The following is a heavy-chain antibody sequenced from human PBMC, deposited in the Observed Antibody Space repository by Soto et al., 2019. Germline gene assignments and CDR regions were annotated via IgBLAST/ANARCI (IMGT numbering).Heavy chain of an antibody. CDR2: INGGKGNT. CDR1: GYTFINYA. CDR3: ASGMVDAFQI. V-gene: IGHV1-3*01. D-gene: IGHD2-8*01. Sequence: QVQLVQSGAEVKKPGASVKVSCKASGYTFINYAMHWVRQAPGQSLEWMGWINGGKGNTKYSEKIQGRVTITRDTSASTAYMELSSLISEDTAVYYCASGMVDAFQIWGQGTMVTVSS. J-gene: IGHJ3*02.